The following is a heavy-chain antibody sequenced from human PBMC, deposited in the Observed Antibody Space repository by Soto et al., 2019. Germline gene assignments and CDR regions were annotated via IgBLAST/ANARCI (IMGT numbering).Heavy chain of an antibody. Sequence: MQLVESGGGVVQPGGSLRLSCAASGFTFNSHRMNWVRQAPGKGLEWISSISDGGLTLLYSDSVKGRFTISRDNAKNSVFLQMHSLRDEDSAVYYCAREHRNGYDWCQGTQVTVSS. CDR1: GFTFNSHR. D-gene: IGHD5-12*01. V-gene: IGHV3-48*02. CDR3: AREHRNGYD. CDR2: ISDGGLTL. J-gene: IGHJ4*02.